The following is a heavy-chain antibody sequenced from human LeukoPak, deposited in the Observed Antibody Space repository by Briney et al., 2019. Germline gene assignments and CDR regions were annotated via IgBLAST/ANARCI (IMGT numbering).Heavy chain of an antibody. Sequence: GGSLRLSCAASGFTVGSNYMNWVRQAPGKGLEWVSILFGSGRTYYADSVKSRFTISRDNSKNMLFLQMNNMRTEDTAIYYCVRVRSSSWYFDLWGQGTLVTVSS. CDR1: GFTVGSNY. CDR2: LFGSGRT. D-gene: IGHD6-13*01. V-gene: IGHV3-66*02. J-gene: IGHJ4*02. CDR3: VRVRSSSWYFDL.